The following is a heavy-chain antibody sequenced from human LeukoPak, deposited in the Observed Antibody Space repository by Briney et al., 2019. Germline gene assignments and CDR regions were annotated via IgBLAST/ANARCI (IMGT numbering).Heavy chain of an antibody. V-gene: IGHV3-11*04. CDR3: ARETTGGSGYYYNHWYFDL. CDR2: ISSSGSTI. CDR1: GFTFSDYC. J-gene: IGHJ2*01. Sequence: KPGGSLRLSCAASGFTFSDYCMSWIRQAPGKGLEWVAYISSSGSTIYYADSVKGRFTISRDNAKNSLYLQMNSLRAEDTAVYYCARETTGGSGYYYNHWYFDLWGRGTLVTVSS. D-gene: IGHD3-22*01.